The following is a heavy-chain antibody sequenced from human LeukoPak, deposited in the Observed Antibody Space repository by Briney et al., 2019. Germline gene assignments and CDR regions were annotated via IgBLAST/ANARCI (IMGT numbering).Heavy chain of an antibody. Sequence: PSETLSLTCTVSGGSISSGGYYWSWIRQHPGKGLEWIGYIYYSGSTYYNPSLKSRVTISVDTSKNQSSLKLSSVTAADTAVYYCARVLPGPVYYDHDAFDIWGQGTMVTVSS. CDR2: IYYSGST. J-gene: IGHJ3*02. CDR1: GGSISSGGYY. V-gene: IGHV4-31*03. CDR3: ARVLPGPVYYDHDAFDI. D-gene: IGHD3-22*01.